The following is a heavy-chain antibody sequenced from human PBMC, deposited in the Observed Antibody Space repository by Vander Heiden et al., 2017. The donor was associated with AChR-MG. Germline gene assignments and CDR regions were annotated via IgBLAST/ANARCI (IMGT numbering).Heavy chain of an antibody. Sequence: QVQLQESGPGLVKGSETLSLNCTVSGGSISRYYWSWIRQAPGRGLENIGNINYSGRTNYNPSLKSRVTISVDTSKNQFSLSLRSVTTADTAVYYCARESIFEGGMDVWGQGTTVTVSS. J-gene: IGHJ6*02. CDR1: GGSISRYY. D-gene: IGHD3-3*01. CDR2: INYSGRT. CDR3: ARESIFEGGMDV. V-gene: IGHV4-59*01.